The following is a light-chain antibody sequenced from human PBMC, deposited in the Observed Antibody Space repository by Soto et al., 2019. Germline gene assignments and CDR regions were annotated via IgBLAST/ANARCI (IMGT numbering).Light chain of an antibody. CDR3: QSADSSGTYGV. J-gene: IGLJ2*01. V-gene: IGLV3-25*03. CDR1: ALPKQY. Sequence: SYELTQPPSVSVSPGQTARITCSGDALPKQYAYWYQQKPGQAPVLVIYKDSERPSGIPERFSGASSGTTVTLTISAVQAADEADDYCQSADSSGTYGVFGGGTKLTVL. CDR2: KDS.